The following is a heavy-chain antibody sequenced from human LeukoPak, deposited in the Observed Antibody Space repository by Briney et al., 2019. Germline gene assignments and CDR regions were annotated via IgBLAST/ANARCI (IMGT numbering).Heavy chain of an antibody. CDR2: INTNTGNP. CDR3: ATHYYDSSGYRLAGDY. D-gene: IGHD3-22*01. Sequence: ASVKVSCKASGYTFTSHAMNWVRQAPGQGLEWMGWINTNTGNPTYAQGFTGRFVFSLDTSVSTAYLLISSLKAEDTAVYYCATHYYDSSGYRLAGDYWGQGTLVTVSS. CDR1: GYTFTSHA. V-gene: IGHV7-4-1*02. J-gene: IGHJ4*02.